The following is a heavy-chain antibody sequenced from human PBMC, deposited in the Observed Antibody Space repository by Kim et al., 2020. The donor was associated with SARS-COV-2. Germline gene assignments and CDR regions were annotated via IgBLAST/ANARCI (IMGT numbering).Heavy chain of an antibody. V-gene: IGHV4-34*01. CDR1: GGSFSGYY. J-gene: IGHJ5*02. Sequence: SETLSLTCAVYGGSFSGYYWSWIRQPPGKGLEWIGEINHSGSTNYNPSLKSRVTISVDTSKNQFSLKLSSVTAADTAVYYCARGGVGYCSSTSCMWFDHWGQGTLVTVSS. CDR2: INHSGST. CDR3: ARGGVGYCSSTSCMWFDH. D-gene: IGHD2-2*01.